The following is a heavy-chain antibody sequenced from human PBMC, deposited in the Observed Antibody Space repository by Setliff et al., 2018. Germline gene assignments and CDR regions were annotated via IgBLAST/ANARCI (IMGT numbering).Heavy chain of an antibody. V-gene: IGHV1-46*01. CDR3: ARNAITGTTKKYYYYLDV. Sequence: ASVKVSCKTSGYGFTSHYFHWLRQAPGQGLEWMGIVNPSGGKTTLSQKFQGRVTITADKSTSTAYMELSSLTSEDTAVYYCARNAITGTTKKYYYYLDVWGQGTTVTVSS. D-gene: IGHD1-7*01. J-gene: IGHJ6*03. CDR2: VNPSGGKT. CDR1: GYGFTSHY.